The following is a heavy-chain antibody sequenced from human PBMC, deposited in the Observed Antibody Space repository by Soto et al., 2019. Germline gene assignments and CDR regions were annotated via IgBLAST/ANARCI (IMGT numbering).Heavy chain of an antibody. V-gene: IGHV3-21*04. J-gene: IGHJ4*02. CDR2: ISSSSSYI. CDR1: GFTFSSYS. Sequence: ELQLVESGGGLVKPGGSLRLSCAASGFTFSSYSMNWVRQAPGKGLEWVSSISSSSSYIYYADSVKGRFIISRDNSKTYMYLPINRLRAEDTTVYYCARDHPDSSYGYGLGYWGQGTLVTVSS. CDR3: ARDHPDSSYGYGLGY. D-gene: IGHD5-18*01.